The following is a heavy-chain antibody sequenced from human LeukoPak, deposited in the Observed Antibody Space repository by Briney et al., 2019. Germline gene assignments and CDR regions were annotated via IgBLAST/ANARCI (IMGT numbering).Heavy chain of an antibody. J-gene: IGHJ4*02. CDR2: ISGSGGST. V-gene: IGHV3-23*01. D-gene: IGHD4-17*01. Sequence: GGSLRLSCAASRFTFSSYAMTWVRQAPGKGLEWVSAISGSGGSTFYADSVKGRFTISRDNSKNTLYLQMNSLRAEDTAVYYCAKGGYGDRSWGFDYWGQGTLVTVSS. CDR3: AKGGYGDRSWGFDY. CDR1: RFTFSSYA.